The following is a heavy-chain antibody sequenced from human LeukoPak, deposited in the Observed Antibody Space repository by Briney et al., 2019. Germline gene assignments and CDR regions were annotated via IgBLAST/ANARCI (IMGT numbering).Heavy chain of an antibody. Sequence: SETLSLTCTVSGGSIGSYFWNWIRQSPGKGLQWIGYINYSGSTNYNPSLESRVSISVDTSKNQVSLRLRSVTAADTAVYYCARSGWLQFDYFDYWGQGILVTVSS. V-gene: IGHV4-59*01. CDR3: ARSGWLQFDYFDY. CDR1: GGSIGSYF. J-gene: IGHJ4*02. D-gene: IGHD5-24*01. CDR2: INYSGST.